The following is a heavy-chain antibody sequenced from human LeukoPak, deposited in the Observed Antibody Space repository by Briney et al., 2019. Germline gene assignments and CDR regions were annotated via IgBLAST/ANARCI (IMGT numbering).Heavy chain of an antibody. J-gene: IGHJ4*02. CDR2: ISSTSTSI. CDR3: AKKGYYDGSGYYMYYFDH. Sequence: GGSLRLSCAASGFTFSSSSMNWVRQAPGKGLEWVSYISSTSTSIYYADSVKGRFTISRDNAKNSLYLQMNSLRAEDTAVYYCAKKGYYDGSGYYMYYFDHWGQGTLVTVSS. V-gene: IGHV3-48*04. CDR1: GFTFSSSS. D-gene: IGHD3-22*01.